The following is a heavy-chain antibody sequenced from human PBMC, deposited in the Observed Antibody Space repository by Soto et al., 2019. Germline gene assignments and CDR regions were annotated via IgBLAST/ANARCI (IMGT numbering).Heavy chain of an antibody. J-gene: IGHJ6*02. D-gene: IGHD2-2*02. CDR1: GFTFSNAC. Sequence: EVQLVESGGGLVKPGGSLRLSCAASGFTFSNACMSWVRQAPGKGLEWVGRIKSKTDGGTTDYAAPVKGRITRSRDDSKNMLYLQMNSMKTEDTAVYYCTSRNIVVVPAAIYDYYGMDVWGQGTMVTVSS. V-gene: IGHV3-15*01. CDR2: IKSKTDGGTT. CDR3: TSRNIVVVPAAIYDYYGMDV.